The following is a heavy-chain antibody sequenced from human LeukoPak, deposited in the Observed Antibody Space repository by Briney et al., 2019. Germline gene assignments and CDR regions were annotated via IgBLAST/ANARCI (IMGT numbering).Heavy chain of an antibody. V-gene: IGHV3-30*02. J-gene: IGHJ4*02. CDR2: IRHGGNNQ. D-gene: IGHD1-14*01. CDR1: GVTFSSYG. Sequence: AGSLRLAWAASGVTFSSYGMHWVRQAPGKGLEWVGFIRHGGNNQYYGNSFKDRFTISRANSKNTLYLQMDSLRPEDTAVYYCATAEGITFNTPFDFWGEGTLVTVSS. CDR3: ATAEGITFNTPFDF.